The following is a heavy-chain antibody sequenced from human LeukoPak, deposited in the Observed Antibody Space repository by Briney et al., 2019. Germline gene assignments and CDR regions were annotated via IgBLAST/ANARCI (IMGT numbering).Heavy chain of an antibody. CDR1: GFHFSTYG. J-gene: IGHJ4*02. CDR3: AKGGGSIGRSYYFDY. Sequence: GMSLRLSCAASGFHFSTYGMHWVRQAPGKGLEWVAAISNDGSNKFYTDPVKGRFTISRDNPKTTMNLQMNSLRAEDTAVYYCAKGGGSIGRSYYFDYWGQGTLVTVSS. V-gene: IGHV3-30*18. CDR2: ISNDGSNK. D-gene: IGHD2-15*01.